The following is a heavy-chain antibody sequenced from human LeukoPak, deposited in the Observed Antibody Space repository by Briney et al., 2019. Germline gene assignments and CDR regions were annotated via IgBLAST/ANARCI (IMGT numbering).Heavy chain of an antibody. CDR1: GYTLTELP. CDR2: FDPEDGET. CDR3: ATMYYYDSSGYLVFVDY. J-gene: IGHJ4*02. Sequence: ASVKVSCKVSGYTLTELPMHWVRQAPGKGLEWMGGFDPEDGETIYAQKFQGRVTMTEDTSTDTAYMELSSLRSEDTAVYYCATMYYYDSSGYLVFVDYWGQGTLVTVSS. V-gene: IGHV1-24*01. D-gene: IGHD3-22*01.